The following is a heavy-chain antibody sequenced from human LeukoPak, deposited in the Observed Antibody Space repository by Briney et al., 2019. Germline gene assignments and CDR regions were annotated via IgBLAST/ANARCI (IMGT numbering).Heavy chain of an antibody. CDR3: AKRNTMVRGGPCFDY. J-gene: IGHJ4*02. D-gene: IGHD3-10*01. CDR2: IFGNGDTT. V-gene: IGHV3-23*01. CDR1: GFTFSSYG. Sequence: QPGGTLRLSCAASGFTFSSYGMSWVRQAPGKGLEWVSIIFGNGDTTYYADSVKGRFTVSRDNSKDTLYLQMNDLRPDDTAIYYCAKRNTMVRGGPCFDYWGQGLLVTVSS.